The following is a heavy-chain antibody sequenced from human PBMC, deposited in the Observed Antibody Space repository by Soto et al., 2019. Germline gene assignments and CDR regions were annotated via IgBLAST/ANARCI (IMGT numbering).Heavy chain of an antibody. D-gene: IGHD3-10*02. CDR1: GFAFGEYT. CDR3: ERTLNYYYVYHALDF. V-gene: IGHV3-43*01. Sequence: PGGSLRLSCETSGFAFGEYTMHWVRQAPGKGLEWVSLISWDGSSTYYTDSAKGRFTISRDISKNSLYLQMNGLTIEDTALYFCERTLNYYYVYHALDFWGQGTMVTVSS. J-gene: IGHJ3*01. CDR2: ISWDGSST.